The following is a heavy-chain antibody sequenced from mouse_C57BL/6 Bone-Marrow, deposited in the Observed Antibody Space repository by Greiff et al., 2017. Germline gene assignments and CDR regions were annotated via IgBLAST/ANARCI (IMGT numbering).Heavy chain of an antibody. CDR2: ISYSGST. J-gene: IGHJ3*01. CDR1: GYSITSGYD. D-gene: IGHD3-2*02. V-gene: IGHV3-1*01. Sequence: EVKLKESGPGMVKPSQSLSLTCTVTGYSITSGYDWHWIRHFPGNKLEWMGYISYSGSTNYNPSLKSRISITHDTSKNHFFLKLNSVTTEDTATYYFARGSELRLRRAWFAYWGQGTLVTVSA. CDR3: ARGSELRLRRAWFAY.